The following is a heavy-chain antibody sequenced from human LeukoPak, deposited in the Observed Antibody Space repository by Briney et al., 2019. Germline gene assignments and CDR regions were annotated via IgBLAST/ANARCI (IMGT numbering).Heavy chain of an antibody. CDR1: GFTFSSYA. D-gene: IGHD6-13*01. CDR3: ARDLYSSSWYYLTD. V-gene: IGHV3-23*01. Sequence: GGSLRLSCAAPGFTFSSYAMSWVRQAPGKGLEWVSAISGSGGSTYYADSVKGRFTISGDNSKNTLYLQMNGLRAEDTAVYYCARDLYSSSWYYLTDWGQGTLVTVSS. CDR2: ISGSGGST. J-gene: IGHJ4*02.